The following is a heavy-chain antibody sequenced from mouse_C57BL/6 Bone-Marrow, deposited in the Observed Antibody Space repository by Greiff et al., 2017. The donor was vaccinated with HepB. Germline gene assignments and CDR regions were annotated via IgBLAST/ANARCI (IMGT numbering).Heavy chain of an antibody. CDR3: ARDEDY. J-gene: IGHJ2*01. V-gene: IGHV5-4*01. Sequence: EVKLVESGGGLVKPGGSLKLSCAASGFTFSSYAMSWVRQTPEKRLEWVATISDGGSYTYYPDNLKGRFTISRDNAKNNLYLQMSHLKSEDTAMYYCARDEDYWGQGTTLTVSS. CDR1: GFTFSSYA. CDR2: ISDGGSYT.